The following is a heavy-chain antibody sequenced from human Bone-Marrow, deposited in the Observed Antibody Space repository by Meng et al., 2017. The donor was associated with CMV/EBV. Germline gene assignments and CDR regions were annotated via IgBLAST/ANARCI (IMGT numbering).Heavy chain of an antibody. D-gene: IGHD1-7*01. CDR2: IYYSGST. CDR3: ARDIIWNYGSRAKKQIYYYYGMDV. J-gene: IGHJ6*02. Sequence: SETLSLTCTVSGGSISSYYWSWIRQPPGKGLEWIGYIYYSGSTNYNPSLKSRVTISVDTSKNQFSLKLSSVTAADTAVYYCARDIIWNYGSRAKKQIYYYYGMDVWGQGTTVTVSS. V-gene: IGHV4-59*01. CDR1: GGSISSYY.